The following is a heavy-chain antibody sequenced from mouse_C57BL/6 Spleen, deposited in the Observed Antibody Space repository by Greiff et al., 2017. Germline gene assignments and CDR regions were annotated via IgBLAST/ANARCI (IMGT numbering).Heavy chain of an antibody. Sequence: EVMLVESGGGLVKPGGSLKLSCAASGFTFSDYGMHWVRQAPEKGLEWVAYISSGSSTIYYAATVKGRFTISRDNAKNTLFLQMSRLKSEDTAMYYCARRRYYGSSYDYFDYWGQGTTLTVSS. CDR2: ISSGSSTI. V-gene: IGHV5-17*03. CDR3: ARRRYYGSSYDYFDY. D-gene: IGHD1-1*01. J-gene: IGHJ2*01. CDR1: GFTFSDYG.